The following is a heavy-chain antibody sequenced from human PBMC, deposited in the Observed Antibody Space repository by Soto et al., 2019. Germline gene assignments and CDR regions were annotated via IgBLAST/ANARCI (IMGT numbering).Heavy chain of an antibody. CDR2: ISSSSSYI. CDR1: GFTFSSYS. D-gene: IGHD2-2*01. CDR3: ARDISGYCSSTSCSQYYYYGMDV. J-gene: IGHJ6*02. Sequence: LRLSCAASGFTFSSYSMNWVRQAPGKGLEWVSSISSSSSYIYYADSVKGRFTISRDNAKNSLYLQMNSLRAEDTAVYYCARDISGYCSSTSCSQYYYYGMDVWGQGTTVTVSS. V-gene: IGHV3-21*01.